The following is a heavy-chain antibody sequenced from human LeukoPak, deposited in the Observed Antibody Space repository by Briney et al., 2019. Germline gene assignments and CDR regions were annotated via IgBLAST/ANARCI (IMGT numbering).Heavy chain of an antibody. D-gene: IGHD2-21*02. Sequence: SENLSLTCAVYGGSFSGYYWSWIRQPPGKGLEWIGEINHSGSTNYNPSLKSRVTISVDTSKNQFSLKLSSVTAADTAVYYCARGRTLAYCGGDCYFHYYYYYGMDVWGQGTTVTVSS. CDR3: ARGRTLAYCGGDCYFHYYYYYGMDV. CDR2: INHSGST. V-gene: IGHV4-34*01. CDR1: GGSFSGYY. J-gene: IGHJ6*02.